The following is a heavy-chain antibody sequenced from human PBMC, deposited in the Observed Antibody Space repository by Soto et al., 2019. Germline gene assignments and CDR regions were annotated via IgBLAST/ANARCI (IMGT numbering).Heavy chain of an antibody. CDR2: IVVGSGNT. CDR1: GFTFTRSA. V-gene: IGHV1-58*01. D-gene: IGHD2-21*02. Sequence: QMQLVQSGPEVKKPGTSVKVSYKASGFTFTRSAVQRVRQARGQRLEWIGWIVVGSGNTNYAQKCQERVPITRHMSTSTAYMELSSLRSEDTAVYYCAADRRYCGGDCYVDWGQGTLVTISS. CDR3: AADRRYCGGDCYVD. J-gene: IGHJ4*02.